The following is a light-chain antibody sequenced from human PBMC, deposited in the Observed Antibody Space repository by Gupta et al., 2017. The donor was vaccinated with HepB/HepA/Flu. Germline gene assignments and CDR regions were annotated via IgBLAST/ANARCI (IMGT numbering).Light chain of an antibody. CDR2: DVD. CDR3: CSYTTSNTAI. Sequence: QSALTQPASVSGSPRPSITISCTGTSSDVGAYNFVSWYQQHPGKAPKVLIYDVDNRPSGVSNRFSGSKSGNTASLTISGLQAEDEADYYCCSYTTSNTAIFGGGTKVTVL. CDR1: SSDVGAYNF. V-gene: IGLV2-14*03. J-gene: IGLJ2*01.